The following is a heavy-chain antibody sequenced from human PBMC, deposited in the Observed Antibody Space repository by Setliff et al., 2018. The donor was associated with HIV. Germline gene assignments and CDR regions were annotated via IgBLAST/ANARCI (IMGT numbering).Heavy chain of an antibody. CDR3: ARPRGNDYAGSGFDN. J-gene: IGHJ4*02. V-gene: IGHV5-51*01. CDR2: IYPVDSET. CDR1: GYNFVDYS. Sequence: GESLKISCQGSGYNFVDYSIAWVRQVPGKGLEWMGIIYPVDSETRYSPSFQGQVTISADKSINTAYLQWTTLKASDSAMYYCARPRGNDYAGSGFDNWGQGTWVTVS. D-gene: IGHD2-2*01.